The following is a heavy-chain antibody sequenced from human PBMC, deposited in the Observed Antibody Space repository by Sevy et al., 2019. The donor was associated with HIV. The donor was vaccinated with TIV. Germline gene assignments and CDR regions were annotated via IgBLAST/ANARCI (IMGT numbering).Heavy chain of an antibody. V-gene: IGHV3-21*01. CDR1: GFTFSSYS. D-gene: IGHD6-13*01. J-gene: IGHJ4*02. Sequence: GGSLRLSCAASGFTFSSYSMNWVRQAPGKGLEWVSSISSSSSYIYYADSVKGRFTISRDNAKNSLYLQMNSLRAEDTAVYYCGRCVAAAGGAYFDYWGQGTLVTVSS. CDR2: ISSSSSYI. CDR3: GRCVAAAGGAYFDY.